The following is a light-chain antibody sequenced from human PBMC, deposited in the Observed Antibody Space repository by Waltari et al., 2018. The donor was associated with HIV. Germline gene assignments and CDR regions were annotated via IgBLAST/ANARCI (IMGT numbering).Light chain of an antibody. Sequence: QSVLTQPPSVSAAPGQKVTISCSGSTSNIGSNFVSWYQQFSETAPKLLIFDKEKRPSGIPDRFSGAKSGTSATLGLTGLQSGDEANYYCATWDNKLSALVFGGGTKVTVL. J-gene: IGLJ2*01. V-gene: IGLV1-51*01. CDR3: ATWDNKLSALV. CDR2: DKE. CDR1: TSNIGSNF.